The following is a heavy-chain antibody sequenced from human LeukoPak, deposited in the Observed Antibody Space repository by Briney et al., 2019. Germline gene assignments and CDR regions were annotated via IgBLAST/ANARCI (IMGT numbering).Heavy chain of an antibody. CDR1: GYSFTSYW. V-gene: IGHV5-51*01. CDR2: IYPGDSDT. Sequence: NHGESLQISCQGSGYSFTSYWIGWVRQLPGKGLEWLGIIYPGDSDTRYSPSIQGQVTISADHSISPAYLQWSSLKASDTAMYYCARLYDSSGYPLVGYRGQGTLVTVSS. CDR3: ARLYDSSGYPLVGY. J-gene: IGHJ4*02. D-gene: IGHD3-22*01.